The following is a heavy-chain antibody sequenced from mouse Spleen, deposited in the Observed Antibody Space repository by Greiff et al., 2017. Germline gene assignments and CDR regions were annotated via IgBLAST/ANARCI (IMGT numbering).Heavy chain of an antibody. CDR1: GFTFSSYA. J-gene: IGHJ2*01. V-gene: IGHV5-9-1*02. CDR2: ISSGGDYI. CDR3: TRETGRDGNSYYFDY. D-gene: IGHD2-1*01. Sequence: EVKLVESGEGLVKPGGSLKLSCAASGFTFSSYAMSWVRQTPEKRLEWVAYISSGGDYIYYADTVKGRFTISRDNARNTLYLQMSSLKSEDTAMYYCTRETGRDGNSYYFDYWGQGTTLTVSS.